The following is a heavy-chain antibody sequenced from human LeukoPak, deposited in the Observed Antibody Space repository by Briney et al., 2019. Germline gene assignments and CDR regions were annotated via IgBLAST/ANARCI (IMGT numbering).Heavy chain of an antibody. CDR3: ARVVHCSSTSCHRLYDY. Sequence: KPSETLSLTCAVYGGSFSGYYWSWIRQPPGKGLEWIGEINHSGSTNYNPSLKSRVTISVDTSKNQFSLKLSSVTAADTAVYYCARVVHCSSTSCHRLYDYWGQGTLVTVSS. J-gene: IGHJ4*02. CDR1: GGSFSGYY. V-gene: IGHV4-34*01. D-gene: IGHD2-2*01. CDR2: INHSGST.